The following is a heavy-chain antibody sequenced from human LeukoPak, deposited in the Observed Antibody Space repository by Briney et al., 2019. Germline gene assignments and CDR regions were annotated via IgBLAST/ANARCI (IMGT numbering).Heavy chain of an antibody. J-gene: IGHJ6*02. CDR1: GGTFSSYA. Sequence: SVKVSCKASGGTFSSYAISWVRQAPGQGLEWMGRIIPIFGIANYAQKFQGRVTITADKSTSTAYMELSSLRSEDTAVYYCARADDSSGYSPLAGGMDVWGQGTTVTVSS. CDR3: ARADDSSGYSPLAGGMDV. D-gene: IGHD3-22*01. CDR2: IIPIFGIA. V-gene: IGHV1-69*04.